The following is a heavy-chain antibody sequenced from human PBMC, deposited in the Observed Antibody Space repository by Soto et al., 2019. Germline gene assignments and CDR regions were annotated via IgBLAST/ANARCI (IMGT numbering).Heavy chain of an antibody. V-gene: IGHV3-72*01. Sequence: EVQLVESGGGLVQPGGSLRLSCAASGFTFSDHYMDWVRQAPGKGLEWVGRTRNKANSYTTEYAASVKGRFTISRDDSKNSLYLQMNSLKTEDTAVYYCATWARYSSGWYGSGGDYWGQGTLVTVSS. CDR3: ATWARYSSGWYGSGGDY. CDR1: GFTFSDHY. D-gene: IGHD6-19*01. J-gene: IGHJ4*02. CDR2: TRNKANSYTT.